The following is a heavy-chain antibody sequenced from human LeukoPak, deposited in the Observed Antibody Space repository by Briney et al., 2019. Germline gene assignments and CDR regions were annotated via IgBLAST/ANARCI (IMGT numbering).Heavy chain of an antibody. CDR2: ISSNSSYI. Sequence: PGGSLRLSCAASGFTFSSYTMNWVRQAPGKGLEWVSYISSNSSYISYADSLKGRFTISRDNAKNSLYLQMNSLRAEDTAVYYCARDYSSSCWNWGQGTLVTVSS. V-gene: IGHV3-21*01. CDR1: GFTFSSYT. CDR3: ARDYSSSCWN. J-gene: IGHJ4*02. D-gene: IGHD6-13*01.